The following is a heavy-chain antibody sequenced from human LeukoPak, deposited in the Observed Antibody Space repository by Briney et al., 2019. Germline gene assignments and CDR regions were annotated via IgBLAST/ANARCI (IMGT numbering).Heavy chain of an antibody. V-gene: IGHV1-2*02. CDR3: AGSYCSSTSCVDY. Sequence: ASVKVSCKASGYTFTDYYMYWVRQAPGQGLEWMGWISPDSGGTYYAQKFQGRVTMTRDTSISTAYMELSRLRSDDTAVYYCAGSYCSSTSCVDYWGHGTLVTVSS. D-gene: IGHD2-2*01. CDR1: GYTFTDYY. CDR2: ISPDSGGT. J-gene: IGHJ4*01.